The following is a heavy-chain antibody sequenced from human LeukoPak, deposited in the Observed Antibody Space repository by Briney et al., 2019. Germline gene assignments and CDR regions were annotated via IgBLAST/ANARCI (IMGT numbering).Heavy chain of an antibody. CDR2: INPNSGGT. V-gene: IGHV1-2*02. CDR3: ARGVYSSSVDY. Sequence: ASVKVSCKASGFTFSNYGISWVRQAPGQGLEWMGWINPNSGGTNYAQKFQGRVTMTRDTSISTAYMELSRLRSDDTAVYYCARGVYSSSVDYWGQGTLVTVSS. D-gene: IGHD6-6*01. J-gene: IGHJ4*02. CDR1: GFTFSNYG.